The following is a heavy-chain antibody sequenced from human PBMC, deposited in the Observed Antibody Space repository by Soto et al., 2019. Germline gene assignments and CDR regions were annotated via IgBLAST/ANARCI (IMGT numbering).Heavy chain of an antibody. CDR2: IYWDDDK. Sequence: QITLKESGPPLVKPTQTLTQTCTFSGFSLSTTRVAVGWILQPPGKALEWLALIYWDDDKRYSPFLKSRLTITKDTSKNQVVLTMTNMDPVDTATYYCAHSVVAGLGYYFDYWGQGTLVTVSS. J-gene: IGHJ4*02. V-gene: IGHV2-5*02. CDR3: AHSVVAGLGYYFDY. CDR1: GFSLSTTRVA. D-gene: IGHD6-19*01.